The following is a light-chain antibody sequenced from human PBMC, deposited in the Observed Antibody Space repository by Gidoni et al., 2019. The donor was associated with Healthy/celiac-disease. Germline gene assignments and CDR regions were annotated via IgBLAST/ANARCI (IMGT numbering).Light chain of an antibody. CDR3: QQRNSYPFT. CDR2: AAS. V-gene: IGKV1-9*01. Sequence: DIQLTQSPSFLSASVGDRVTSTCRARQGISSSLAWYQQKPGKAPKLLIYAASTLQSGVPSRFSGSGSGTEFTLTISSLQPEDFATYYCQQRNSYPFTFGPGTKVDIK. J-gene: IGKJ3*01. CDR1: QGISSS.